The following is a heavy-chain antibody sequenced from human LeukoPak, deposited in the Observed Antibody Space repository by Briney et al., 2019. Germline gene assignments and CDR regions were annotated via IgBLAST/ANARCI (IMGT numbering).Heavy chain of an antibody. Sequence: GGSLRLSCAASGFTLSHYEMNWVRQAPGKGLEWISYIRSSGTTIYYADSVKGRFTISRDNAKNSLYLQMNSLRAEDTAVYYCARERYYDSSGYDYWGRGTLVTVSS. D-gene: IGHD3-22*01. CDR2: IRSSGTTI. V-gene: IGHV3-48*03. CDR3: ARERYYDSSGYDY. J-gene: IGHJ4*02. CDR1: GFTLSHYE.